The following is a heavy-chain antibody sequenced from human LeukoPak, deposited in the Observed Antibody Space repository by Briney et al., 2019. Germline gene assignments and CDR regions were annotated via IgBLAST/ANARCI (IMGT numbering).Heavy chain of an antibody. D-gene: IGHD5-24*01. CDR3: ARDNSSGRDGYNRAFDI. J-gene: IGHJ3*02. CDR1: GFTVSSNY. CDR2: IYSGGST. Sequence: GGSLRLSCAASGFTVSSNYMSWVRQAPGKGLEWVSVIYSGGSTYYADSVKGRFTISRDNAKNSLYLQMNSLRAEDTAVYYCARDNSSGRDGYNRAFDIRGQGTMVTVSS. V-gene: IGHV3-53*01.